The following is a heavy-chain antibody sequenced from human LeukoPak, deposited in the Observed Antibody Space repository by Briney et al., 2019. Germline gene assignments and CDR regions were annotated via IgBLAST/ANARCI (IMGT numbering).Heavy chain of an antibody. CDR3: ARSPGYSSGWYLDY. CDR1: VYSFTIYW. D-gene: IGHD6-19*01. J-gene: IGHJ4*02. V-gene: IGHV5-51*01. CDR2: IYPDDSDT. Sequence: GESLRISCKGSVYSFTIYWIAWVRQMPGKGLGCMGIIYPDDSDTRYSPSFQGQVTISADKSISTAYLQWSSLKASDTAMYYCARSPGYSSGWYLDYWGQGTLVTVSS.